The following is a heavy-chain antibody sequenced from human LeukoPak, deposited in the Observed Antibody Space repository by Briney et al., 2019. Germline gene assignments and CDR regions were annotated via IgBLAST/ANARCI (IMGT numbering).Heavy chain of an antibody. Sequence: SETLSLTYTVSGGCISSYYWSWIRQPPGHGLEWIGYIYYSGSTNYNPSLKSRVTISVDTSKNQFSLKLNSVTAADTAVYYCARGGGWWDHWGQGTLVTVSS. CDR1: GGCISSYY. CDR3: ARGGGWWDH. J-gene: IGHJ4*02. CDR2: IYYSGST. D-gene: IGHD2-15*01. V-gene: IGHV4-59*01.